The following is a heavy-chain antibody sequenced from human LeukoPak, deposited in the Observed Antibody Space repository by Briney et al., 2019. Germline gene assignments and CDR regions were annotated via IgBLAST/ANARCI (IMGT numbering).Heavy chain of an antibody. Sequence: GRSLRLSCAASGFTFSSYSMNWVRQAPGKGLEWVSSISSSSSYIYYADSVKGRFTISRDNAKNSLYLQMNSLRAEDTAVYYCARDLTAATFDYWGQGTLVTVSS. CDR1: GFTFSSYS. CDR3: ARDLTAATFDY. V-gene: IGHV3-21*01. D-gene: IGHD6-13*01. J-gene: IGHJ4*02. CDR2: ISSSSSYI.